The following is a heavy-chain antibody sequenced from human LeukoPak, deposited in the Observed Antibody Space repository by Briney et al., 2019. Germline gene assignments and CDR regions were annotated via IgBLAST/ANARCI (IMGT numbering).Heavy chain of an antibody. CDR2: ISWNSGKI. Sequence: GGSLRLSCTTSGFTFNDYAMHWVRQAPGKGLEWVSGISWNSGKIAYADSVKGRFTISRDNGKNSLFLQMNSLRAEDTAVYYCAKGGDWYSSGWKGEYYFDYWGQGTLVTVSS. CDR1: GFTFNDYA. CDR3: AKGGDWYSSGWKGEYYFDY. V-gene: IGHV3-9*01. D-gene: IGHD6-19*01. J-gene: IGHJ4*02.